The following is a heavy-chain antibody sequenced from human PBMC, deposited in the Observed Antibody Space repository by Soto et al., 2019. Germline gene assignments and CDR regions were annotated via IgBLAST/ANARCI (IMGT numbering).Heavy chain of an antibody. CDR2: VHHTGST. D-gene: IGHD3-9*01. J-gene: IGHJ4*02. Sequence: SETLSLTCAVSGGSISSSYWSWFRQPPGKGLVWIGYVHHTGSTNYYPSLKNRVTMSVDTSKNQFSLKLSSVTAADTAVYYCARHVALRYFDWSNYFDYWGQGTLVTVSS. CDR3: ARHVALRYFDWSNYFDY. CDR1: GGSISSSY. V-gene: IGHV4-59*08.